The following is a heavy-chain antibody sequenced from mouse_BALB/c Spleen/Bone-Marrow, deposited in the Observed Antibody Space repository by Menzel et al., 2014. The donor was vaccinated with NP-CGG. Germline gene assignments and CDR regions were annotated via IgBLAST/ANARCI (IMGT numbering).Heavy chain of an antibody. CDR3: TSYGNYRYFDV. CDR1: GYSITSGYS. Sequence: EVKLEESGPDLVKPSQSLSLTCTVTGYSITSGYSWHWIRQFPGNKLEWMGYIHHSGGTNYNPSLRSRISITRDTSKNQFFLHLNSVTTEDTATYCCTSYGNYRYFDVWGAGTTVTVSS. V-gene: IGHV3-1*02. J-gene: IGHJ1*01. D-gene: IGHD2-1*01. CDR2: IHHSGGT.